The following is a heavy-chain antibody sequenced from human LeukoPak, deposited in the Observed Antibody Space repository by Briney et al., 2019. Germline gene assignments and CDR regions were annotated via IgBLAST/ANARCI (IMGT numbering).Heavy chain of an antibody. D-gene: IGHD6-19*01. V-gene: IGHV3-21*01. CDR1: GFTFSSYS. J-gene: IGHJ4*02. Sequence: GVSLRLSCAASGFTFSSYSMNWVRQAPGKGWEGVTSISSSSSYIYYADSVKGRFTISRDNAKNSLYLQMNSLRAEDTAVYYCARDRRIAVAGYFDYWGQGTLVTVSS. CDR2: ISSSSSYI. CDR3: ARDRRIAVAGYFDY.